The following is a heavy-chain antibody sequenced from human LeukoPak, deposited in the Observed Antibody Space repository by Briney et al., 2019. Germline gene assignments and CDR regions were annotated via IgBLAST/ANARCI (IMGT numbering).Heavy chain of an antibody. CDR3: ARDIGYGSRFGY. D-gene: IGHD5-18*01. CDR1: GFTFSSYS. CDR2: ISSSSSYI. J-gene: IGHJ4*02. Sequence: GSLRLSCAASGFTFSSYSMNWVRQAPGKGLEWVSSISSSSSYIYYADSVKGRFTISRDNAKNSLYLQMNSLRAEDTAVYYCARDIGYGSRFGYWGQGTLVTVSS. V-gene: IGHV3-21*01.